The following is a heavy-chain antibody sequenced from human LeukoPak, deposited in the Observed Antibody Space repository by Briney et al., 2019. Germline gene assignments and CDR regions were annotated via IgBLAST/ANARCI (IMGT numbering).Heavy chain of an antibody. V-gene: IGHV4-39*07. J-gene: IGHJ4*02. Sequence: SETLSLTCTVFGGPISSSNNYWGWIRQPPGKGLEWIGSVSYGGRTYYNPSLKSRVTISVDTSQNQFSLRLNSVTAADTALYYCARARYNYQCDYWGQGTLVTVSS. CDR2: VSYGGRT. CDR1: GGPISSSNNY. CDR3: ARARYNYQCDY. D-gene: IGHD5-24*01.